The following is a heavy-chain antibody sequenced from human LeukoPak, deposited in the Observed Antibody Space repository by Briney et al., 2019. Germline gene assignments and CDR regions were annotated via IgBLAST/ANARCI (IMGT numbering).Heavy chain of an antibody. J-gene: IGHJ4*02. V-gene: IGHV4-39*01. D-gene: IGHD1-20*01. CDR2: IYYSGST. CDR1: GGSISSSSYY. Sequence: SETLSLTCTVSGGSISSSSYYWGWIRQPPGKGLEWIGSIYYSGSTYYNPSLESRVTISVDTSKNQFSLKLSSVTAADTAVYYCARRDNWTIDYWGQGTLVTVSS. CDR3: ARRDNWTIDY.